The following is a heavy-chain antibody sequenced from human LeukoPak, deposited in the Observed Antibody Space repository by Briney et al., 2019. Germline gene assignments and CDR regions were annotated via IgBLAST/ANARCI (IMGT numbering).Heavy chain of an antibody. CDR3: ARAVQDFDY. CDR1: GFTLSSNY. Sequence: GGSLRLSCAASGFTLSSNYMSWVRQAPGKGLEWVSVIYSGGSTYYSDSVKGRFTISRDNSKNTLYLQMNSLRAEDTAVYYCARAVQDFDYWGQGTLVTVSS. J-gene: IGHJ4*02. CDR2: IYSGGST. D-gene: IGHD1-1*01. V-gene: IGHV3-53*01.